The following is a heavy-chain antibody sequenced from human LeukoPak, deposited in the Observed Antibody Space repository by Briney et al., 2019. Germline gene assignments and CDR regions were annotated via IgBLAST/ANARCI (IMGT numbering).Heavy chain of an antibody. Sequence: RGESLKISCAASGFTFSDYYMSWIRQAPGKGLEWVSYISSSSSYTNYADSVKGRFTISRDNAKNSLYLQMNSLRAEDTAVYYCARDLYNMAKDYYYGMDVWGQGTTVTVSS. CDR2: ISSSSSYT. CDR3: ARDLYNMAKDYYYGMDV. V-gene: IGHV3-11*05. CDR1: GFTFSDYY. J-gene: IGHJ6*02. D-gene: IGHD2-2*02.